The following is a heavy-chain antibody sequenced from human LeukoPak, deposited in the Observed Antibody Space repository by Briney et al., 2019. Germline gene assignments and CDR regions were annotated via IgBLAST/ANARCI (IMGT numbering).Heavy chain of an antibody. CDR1: VYTFTGYY. Sequence: GASVKVSCKASVYTFTGYYLHWVRQAPGQGLEWMGWINPNSGGTNYAQKFRGRVTMTSDTSISTAYMELSRLTSDDTAVYYCARNTRSTLAYDYWGQGTLVTVSS. V-gene: IGHV1-2*02. CDR2: INPNSGGT. J-gene: IGHJ4*02. D-gene: IGHD1-1*01. CDR3: ARNTRSTLAYDY.